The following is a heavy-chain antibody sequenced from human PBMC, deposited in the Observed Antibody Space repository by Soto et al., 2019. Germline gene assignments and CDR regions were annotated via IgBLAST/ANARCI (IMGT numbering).Heavy chain of an antibody. CDR2: ISGSGGST. D-gene: IGHD6-19*01. Sequence: EVQLVESGGGLVQPGGSLRLSCAASGFTFSSYAMSWVRQAPGKGLEWVSAISGSGGSTYYADSVKGRFTISRDNSKNTLYLQMNSLRAEDTAVYYCAKFYSSGWYGTPNDAFDIWGLGTMVTVSS. V-gene: IGHV3-23*04. CDR3: AKFYSSGWYGTPNDAFDI. J-gene: IGHJ3*02. CDR1: GFTFSSYA.